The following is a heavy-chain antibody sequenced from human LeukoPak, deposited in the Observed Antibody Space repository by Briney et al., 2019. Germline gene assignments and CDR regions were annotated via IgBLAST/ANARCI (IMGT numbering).Heavy chain of an antibody. CDR2: INHSGST. D-gene: IGHD2-2*01. V-gene: IGHV4-34*01. CDR3: ARDTVVPAAKGMDV. Sequence: SETLSLTCAVYGGSLSGYYWSWIRQPPGKGLEWIGEINHSGSTNYNPSLKSGVTISVDTSKNQFSLKLSSVTAAATAVYYCARDTVVPAAKGMDVWGKGTTVTVSS. CDR1: GGSLSGYY. J-gene: IGHJ6*03.